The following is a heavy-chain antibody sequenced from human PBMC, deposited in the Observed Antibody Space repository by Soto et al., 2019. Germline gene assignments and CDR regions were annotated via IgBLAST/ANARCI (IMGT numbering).Heavy chain of an antibody. J-gene: IGHJ6*02. V-gene: IGHV3-23*01. CDR2: ISGSGGST. D-gene: IGHD3-22*01. CDR3: AKDSYYDSSGYPPGYGMDV. Sequence: PGGSLRLSCAASGFTFSSYAMSWVRQAPGKGLEWVSAISGSGGSTYYADSVKGRFTISRDNSKNTLYLQMNSLRAEDTAVYYCAKDSYYDSSGYPPGYGMDVWGQGTTVTVSS. CDR1: GFTFSSYA.